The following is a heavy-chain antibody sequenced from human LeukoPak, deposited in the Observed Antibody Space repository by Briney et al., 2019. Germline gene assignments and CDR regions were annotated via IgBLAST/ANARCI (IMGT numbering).Heavy chain of an antibody. Sequence: ASVKVSCKASGYTFTSFYMHWVRQAPGQGLEWMGIINPSGGSTSYAQKFQGRVTMTRDTSTSTVYMELSSLRSEDTAVYYCARDGPRIAALGEDFDYWGQGTLVTVSS. CDR3: ARDGPRIAALGEDFDY. D-gene: IGHD6-6*01. CDR2: INPSGGST. J-gene: IGHJ4*02. CDR1: GYTFTSFY. V-gene: IGHV1-46*01.